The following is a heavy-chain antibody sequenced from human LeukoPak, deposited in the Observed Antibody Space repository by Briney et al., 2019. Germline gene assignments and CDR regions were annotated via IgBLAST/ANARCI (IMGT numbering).Heavy chain of an antibody. D-gene: IGHD2-21*02. CDR1: GYTFTGYY. V-gene: IGHV1-2*02. J-gene: IGHJ5*02. CDR2: INPNSGGT. Sequence: ASVKVSCKASGYTFTGYYMHWVRQAPGQGLEWMGWINPNSGGTNYAQKFQGRVTMTRDTSISTAYMELSRLRSDDTAVYYRARAYCGGDCFRDWFDPWGQGTLVTVSS. CDR3: ARAYCGGDCFRDWFDP.